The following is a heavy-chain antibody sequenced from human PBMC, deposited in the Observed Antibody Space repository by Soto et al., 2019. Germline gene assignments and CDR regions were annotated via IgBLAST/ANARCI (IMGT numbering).Heavy chain of an antibody. CDR2: INHSGST. J-gene: IGHJ4*02. D-gene: IGHD2-15*01. CDR3: VRGQGRPQDIVVVVAATRPSYYFDY. V-gene: IGHV4-34*01. Sequence: QVQLQQWGAGLLKPSETLSLTCAVYGGSFSGYYWSWIRQPPGKGLEWIGEINHSGSTNYNPSLKSRVTISVDTSKNQFSLKLSSVTAADTAVYYCVRGQGRPQDIVVVVAATRPSYYFDYWGQGTLVTVSS. CDR1: GGSFSGYY.